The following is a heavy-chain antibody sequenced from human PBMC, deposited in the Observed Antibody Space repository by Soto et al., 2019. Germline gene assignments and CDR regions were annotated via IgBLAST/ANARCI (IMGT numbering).Heavy chain of an antibody. CDR2: ISSDSRTI. D-gene: IGHD6-13*01. Sequence: GGSLRLSCVASGFSLSDYAVNWVRQAPGKGLEWVAFISSDSRTIYYADSVEGRFTVSRDNSRNSLYLQMDSLRAEDTAVYYCARDLSAAGTWSCLDYWGQGTLVTVSS. J-gene: IGHJ4*02. CDR1: GFSLSDYA. CDR3: ARDLSAAGTWSCLDY. V-gene: IGHV3-48*04.